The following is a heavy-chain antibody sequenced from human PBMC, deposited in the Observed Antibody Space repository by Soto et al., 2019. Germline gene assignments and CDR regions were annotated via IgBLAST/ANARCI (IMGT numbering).Heavy chain of an antibody. D-gene: IGHD3-22*01. CDR1: GFTFSSYD. CDR3: ARSPPGGYHYYYGMDV. V-gene: IGHV3-13*04. CDR2: IGTAGDT. Sequence: EVQLVESGGGLVQPGGSLRLSCAASGFTFSSYDMQWVRQATGKGLEWVSAIGTAGDTYYPGSVKGRFTISRENAKNSVYLQMTSQRAGDTAVYYCARSPPGGYHYYYGMDVWGQGTTVTVSS. J-gene: IGHJ6*02.